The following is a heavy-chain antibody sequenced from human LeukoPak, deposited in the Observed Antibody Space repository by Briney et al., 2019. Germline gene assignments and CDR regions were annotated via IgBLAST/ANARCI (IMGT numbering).Heavy chain of an antibody. J-gene: IGHJ4*02. Sequence: ASVTVSFTASGYTFTSYDVNWVRQATGQGLEWMGWVNPNSGHTGYAQKFQGRVTMTTNTSIITAYMELSSLRSEDTSVYYCARGAPGSYCSGGSCPYFDYWGQGTLVSVSS. CDR1: GYTFTSYD. CDR2: VNPNSGHT. D-gene: IGHD2-15*01. CDR3: ARGAPGSYCSGGSCPYFDY. V-gene: IGHV1-8*02.